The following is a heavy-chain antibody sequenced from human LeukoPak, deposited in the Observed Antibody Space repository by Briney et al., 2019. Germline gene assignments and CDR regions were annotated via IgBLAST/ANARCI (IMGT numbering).Heavy chain of an antibody. J-gene: IGHJ4*02. CDR2: ISSSSSYI. Sequence: GGSLRLSCAASGFPFSDHYMIWIRQAPGKGLEWVSSISSSSSYIYYADSVKGRFTISRDNAKNSLYLQMNSLRAEDTAVYYCARDWDKWFDYWGQGTLVTVSS. V-gene: IGHV3-11*06. CDR3: ARDWDKWFDY. CDR1: GFPFSDHY. D-gene: IGHD1-26*01.